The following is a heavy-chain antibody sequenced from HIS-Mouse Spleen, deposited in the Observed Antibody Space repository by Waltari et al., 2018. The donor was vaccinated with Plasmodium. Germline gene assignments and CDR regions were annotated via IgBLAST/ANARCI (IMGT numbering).Heavy chain of an antibody. Sequence: QVQLQESGPGLVKPSETLSLTCTVSGGSISSYYWSWIRQPPGKGLEWIGYIYYSGSTNYNPSLMSRVTISVDTSKNQFSLKLSSVTAADTAVYYCARVGRRIWGAFDIWGQGTMVTVSS. J-gene: IGHJ3*02. V-gene: IGHV4-59*01. CDR1: GGSISSYY. CDR2: IYYSGST. CDR3: ARVGRRIWGAFDI. D-gene: IGHD3-16*01.